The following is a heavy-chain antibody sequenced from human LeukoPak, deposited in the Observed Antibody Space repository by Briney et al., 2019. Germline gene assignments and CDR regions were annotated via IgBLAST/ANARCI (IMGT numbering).Heavy chain of an antibody. V-gene: IGHV4-4*02. CDR1: GGSISSSNW. CDR3: ARGQGSMAY. Sequence: SETLSLTCAVSGGSISSSNWWSWVRQPPGKGLEWIGEIYHSGSTNYNPSLKSRVTIALDTSKNQFSLKLNSVTAADTAVYYCARGQGSMAYWGQGTLVTVSS. CDR2: IYHSGST. D-gene: IGHD2/OR15-2a*01. J-gene: IGHJ4*02.